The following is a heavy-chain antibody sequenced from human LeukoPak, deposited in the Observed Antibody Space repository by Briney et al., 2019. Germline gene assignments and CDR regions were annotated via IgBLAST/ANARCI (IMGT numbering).Heavy chain of an antibody. D-gene: IGHD3-10*01. Sequence: PGGSLRLSCAASGFTFSSYAMSWVRQAPGKGLEWVSAISGSGGSTYYADSVKGRFTISRDNSKNTLYLQMNSLRAEDTAVYYCAKEKKLLWFEELAPSWFDPWGQGTLVTVSS. CDR1: GFTFSSYA. CDR3: AKEKKLLWFEELAPSWFDP. CDR2: ISGSGGST. J-gene: IGHJ5*02. V-gene: IGHV3-23*01.